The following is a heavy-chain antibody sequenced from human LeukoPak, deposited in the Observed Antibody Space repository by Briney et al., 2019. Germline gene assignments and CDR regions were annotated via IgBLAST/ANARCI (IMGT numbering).Heavy chain of an antibody. D-gene: IGHD2-2*01. CDR1: GFTFSDYY. J-gene: IGHJ6*02. CDR2: ISSSGSTI. Sequence: GGSLRLSRAASGFTFSDYYMSWIRQAPGKGLERVSYISSSGSTIYYADSVKGRFTISRDNAKNSLYLQMNSLRAEDTAVYYCARDSGAKSSTYGMDVWGQGTTVTVSS. CDR3: ARDSGAKSSTYGMDV. V-gene: IGHV3-11*01.